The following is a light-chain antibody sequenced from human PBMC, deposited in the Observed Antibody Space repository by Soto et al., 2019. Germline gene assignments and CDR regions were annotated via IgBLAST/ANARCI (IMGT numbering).Light chain of an antibody. V-gene: IGKV3-20*01. Sequence: EIVLTQSPGTLSLSTGERATLSCRASQSVRNNYLAWYQQRPGQAPRLLIYAASSRATGIPDRFSGSGSGTDFTLTISRLEPEDFAVYYCQQYGTSPRTFGQGTNVDIK. CDR2: AAS. J-gene: IGKJ1*01. CDR1: QSVRNNY. CDR3: QQYGTSPRT.